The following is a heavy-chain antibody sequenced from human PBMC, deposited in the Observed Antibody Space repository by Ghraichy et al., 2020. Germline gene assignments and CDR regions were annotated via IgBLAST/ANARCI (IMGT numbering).Heavy chain of an antibody. CDR1: GGTFSSYA. Sequence: SVKVSCKASGGTFSSYAISWVRQAPGQGLEWMGGIIPIFGTANYAQKFQGRVTITADESTSTAYMELSSLRSEDTAVYYCAGVLGSGRHYYMDVWGKGTTVTVSS. D-gene: IGHD6-19*01. J-gene: IGHJ6*03. CDR3: AGVLGSGRHYYMDV. CDR2: IIPIFGTA. V-gene: IGHV1-69*13.